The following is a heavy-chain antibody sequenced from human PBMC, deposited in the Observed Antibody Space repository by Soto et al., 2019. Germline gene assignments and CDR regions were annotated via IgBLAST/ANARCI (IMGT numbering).Heavy chain of an antibody. J-gene: IGHJ3*02. V-gene: IGHV3-11*06. Sequence: GGSLRLSCAASGFTFSDYYMSWIRQAPGKGLEWVSYISSSSSYTNYADSVKGRFTISRDNAKNSLYLQMNSLRAEDTAVYYCAREIITFGGVIVAYDAFDIWGQGTMVTVSS. CDR3: AREIITFGGVIVAYDAFDI. D-gene: IGHD3-16*02. CDR1: GFTFSDYY. CDR2: ISSSSSYT.